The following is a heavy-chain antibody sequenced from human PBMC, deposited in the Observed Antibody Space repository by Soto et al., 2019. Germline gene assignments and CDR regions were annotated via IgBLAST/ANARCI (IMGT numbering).Heavy chain of an antibody. Sequence: QITLKESGPTLVTPTQTLTLTCTFSGFSLTTRAVAVGWIRQAPGKALEWLALINWNDDERYSPSLKDRLTITKDTSKNHVVLTMPNIGPVDTSTYYCAHRHDLGGFDLWGQGTAVTVSS. CDR1: GFSLTTRAVA. D-gene: IGHD2-15*01. CDR3: AHRHDLGGFDL. CDR2: INWNDDE. J-gene: IGHJ3*01. V-gene: IGHV2-5*01.